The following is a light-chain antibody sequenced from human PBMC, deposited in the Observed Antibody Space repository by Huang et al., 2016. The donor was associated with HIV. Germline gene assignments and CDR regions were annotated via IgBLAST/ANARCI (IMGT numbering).Light chain of an antibody. J-gene: IGKJ4*01. CDR3: QQYNSYSKLT. CDR2: KAS. Sequence: DMQMTQFPSTLSASVGDRVTITCRASQSIGTSLAWYQQKPGKAPNLLIYKASTLERGVPSRFSGSGSGTEFTLTISSLQPDDFATYYCQQYNSYSKLTFGGGTKVEIK. V-gene: IGKV1-5*03. CDR1: QSIGTS.